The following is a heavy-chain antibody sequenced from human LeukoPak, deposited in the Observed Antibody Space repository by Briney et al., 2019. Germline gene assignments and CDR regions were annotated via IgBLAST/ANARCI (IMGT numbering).Heavy chain of an antibody. CDR2: IIPIFGTA. V-gene: IGHV1-69*05. Sequence: GASVKVSCKASGGTFSSYAISWVRQAPGQGLEWMGGIIPIFGTANYAQKFQGRVTITTDESTSTAYMELSSLRSEDTAVYYCARDRVGGRYQQLLNWFDPWGQGTLVTVSS. CDR3: ARDRVGGRYQQLLNWFDP. CDR1: GGTFSSYA. D-gene: IGHD2-2*01. J-gene: IGHJ5*02.